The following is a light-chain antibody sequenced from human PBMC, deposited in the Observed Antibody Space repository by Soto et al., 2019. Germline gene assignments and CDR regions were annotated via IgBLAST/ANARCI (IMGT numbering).Light chain of an antibody. V-gene: IGKV3-15*01. CDR3: QQYNNWPRT. Sequence: EIVMTQSPVTLSVSPGERATLSCRASQSVSSSLAWFQQKPGQAPRLLIYGASTRVTGIPARFSGSGSGTEFTLTISSLQSEDFAVYYCQQYNNWPRTFGQGTKLEMK. J-gene: IGKJ2*01. CDR2: GAS. CDR1: QSVSSS.